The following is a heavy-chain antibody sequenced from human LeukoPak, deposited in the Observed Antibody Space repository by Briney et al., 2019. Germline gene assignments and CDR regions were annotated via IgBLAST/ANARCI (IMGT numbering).Heavy chain of an antibody. J-gene: IGHJ4*02. Sequence: KPSQTLSLTCTVSGGSVSSGDYYWSWIRQPPGKGLEWIGYIYYSGSTYYNPSLKSRVTISVDTSKNQFSLKLSSVTAADTAVYYCARGGDYYGSGSQGGLIDYWGQGTLVAVSS. CDR1: GGSVSSGDYY. V-gene: IGHV4-30-4*01. CDR3: ARGGDYYGSGSQGGLIDY. CDR2: IYYSGST. D-gene: IGHD3-10*01.